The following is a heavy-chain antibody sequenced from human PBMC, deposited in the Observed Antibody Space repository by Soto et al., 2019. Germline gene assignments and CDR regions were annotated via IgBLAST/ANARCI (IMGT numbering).Heavy chain of an antibody. J-gene: IGHJ4*02. Sequence: SQTLCLTCTVSCGSISSYYWSWILRPPGKGLEWIGYIYYSGSTNYNPSLKSRVTISVDTSKNQFSLKLSSVTAADTAVYYCARQALGYCTNGVCYTLHYFDYWGQGTLVTVSS. CDR2: IYYSGST. CDR1: CGSISSYY. CDR3: ARQALGYCTNGVCYTLHYFDY. V-gene: IGHV4-59*08. D-gene: IGHD2-8*01.